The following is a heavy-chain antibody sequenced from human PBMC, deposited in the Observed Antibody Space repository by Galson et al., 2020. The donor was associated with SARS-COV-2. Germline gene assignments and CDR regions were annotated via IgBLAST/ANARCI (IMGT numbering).Heavy chain of an antibody. J-gene: IGHJ6*02. Sequence: GESLKISCAASGFTFSSYSMNWVRQAPGKGLEWISYISSTSTNIYDADSVRGRFTISRDNAKNSVYLQMNSLRAEDTAVYYCAREQYQLPYYYYYAMDVWGQGTTVTVSS. CDR3: AREQYQLPYYYYYAMDV. D-gene: IGHD2-2*01. CDR1: GFTFSSYS. V-gene: IGHV3-48*04. CDR2: ISSTSTNI.